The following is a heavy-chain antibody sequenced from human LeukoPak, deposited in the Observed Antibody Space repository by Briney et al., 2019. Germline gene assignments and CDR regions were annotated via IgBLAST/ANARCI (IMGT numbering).Heavy chain of an antibody. CDR3: AKSSLPENYYYYGMDV. Sequence: GGSPRLSCAASGFTFSDYALSWVRQAPGMGPECVSAISASGIATYYAESVKGRFSISRDNSRSSLYLQMNSLRADDTAVYYCAKSSLPENYYYYGMDVRGQGTTVTVSS. J-gene: IGHJ6*02. CDR1: GFTFSDYA. CDR2: ISASGIAT. V-gene: IGHV3-23*01.